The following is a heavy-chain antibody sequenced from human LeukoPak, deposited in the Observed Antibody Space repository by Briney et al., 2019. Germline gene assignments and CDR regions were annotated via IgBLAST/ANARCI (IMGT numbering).Heavy chain of an antibody. D-gene: IGHD2-2*01. J-gene: IGHJ4*02. CDR3: AKGTHSGTMKPPFDY. V-gene: IGHV3-9*01. CDR2: ITWNSGSI. Sequence: PGGSLRLSCAASGFTFDDYAMHWVRQAPGKGLEWVSGITWNSGSIGYADSVKGRFTISRDNANNSLYLQMNSLRAEDTALYYCAKGTHSGTMKPPFDYWGQGTLVTVSS. CDR1: GFTFDDYA.